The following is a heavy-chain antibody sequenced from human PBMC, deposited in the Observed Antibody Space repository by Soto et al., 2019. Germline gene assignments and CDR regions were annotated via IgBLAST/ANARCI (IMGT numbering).Heavy chain of an antibody. J-gene: IGHJ4*02. CDR1: GFTFSSYS. CDR2: ISGSADNT. V-gene: IGHV3-23*01. CDR3: AKDSDTKRGPDY. Sequence: PGGSLRLSCAGSGFTFSSYSMNWVRQGPGKGLEWVSGISGSADNTFYAGSVKGRFTISRDNSKSTVYLQMISLRAEDTALYYCAKDSDTKRGPDYWGQGTLVT. D-gene: IGHD3-10*01.